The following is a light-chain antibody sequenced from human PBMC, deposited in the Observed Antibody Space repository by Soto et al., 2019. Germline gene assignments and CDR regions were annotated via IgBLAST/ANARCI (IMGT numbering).Light chain of an antibody. CDR3: QHCDTYWA. CDR1: RNIERW. Sequence: DIQMTQSPSTLSASLGDRVTITCWASRNIERWLAWYQQKPGKAPRLLICDASTLETGVPSRFSGGGSGTEFTLTISSLQPDDNATYYCQHCDTYWAFGQGTKVEVE. V-gene: IGKV1-5*01. CDR2: DAS. J-gene: IGKJ1*01.